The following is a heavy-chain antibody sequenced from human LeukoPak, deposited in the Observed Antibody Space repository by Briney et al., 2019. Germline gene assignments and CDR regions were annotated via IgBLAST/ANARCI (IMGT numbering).Heavy chain of an antibody. CDR2: INPNSGGT. CDR3: ARRLRRAGSAAFDI. D-gene: IGHD6-13*01. J-gene: IGHJ3*02. CDR1: GYTFTVYY. Sequence: AASVKASFKASGYTFTVYYMHWVRQAPGQGLEWMGWINPNSGGTNYAQKFQGWVTMTRDTSISTAYMELSRLRSDDTAVYYCARRLRRAGSAAFDIWGQGTMVTVSS. V-gene: IGHV1-2*04.